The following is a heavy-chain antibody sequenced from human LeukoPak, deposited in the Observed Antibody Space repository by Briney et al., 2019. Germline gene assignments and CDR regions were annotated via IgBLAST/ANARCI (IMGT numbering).Heavy chain of an antibody. V-gene: IGHV4-34*01. CDR3: ARGFTVITPFDY. CDR2: INHSGST. D-gene: IGHD3-10*01. CDR1: GGSFSGYY. J-gene: IGHJ4*02. Sequence: PSGTLPLTCAVYGGSFSGYYWSWIRQPPGKGVEWIGEINHSGSTNYNPSLKSRVTISVDTSKNQFSLKLSSVTAADTAVYYCARGFTVITPFDYWGQGTLVTVSS.